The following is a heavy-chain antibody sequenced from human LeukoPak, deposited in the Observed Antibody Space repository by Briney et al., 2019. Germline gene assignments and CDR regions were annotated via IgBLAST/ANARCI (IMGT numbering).Heavy chain of an antibody. J-gene: IGHJ4*02. CDR3: ARERAPKHYYGSGTYDRYFDH. Sequence: SLRLSCVASGFTLSDYYMSWIRQAPGKGLKRISFISSSGSTIYYADSVKRRFTISRDTTQNLLFLQMNSLRAEDTALYYCARERAPKHYYGSGTYDRYFDHWGQGTLVTVSS. D-gene: IGHD3-10*01. CDR2: ISSSGSTI. CDR1: GFTLSDYY. V-gene: IGHV3-11*04.